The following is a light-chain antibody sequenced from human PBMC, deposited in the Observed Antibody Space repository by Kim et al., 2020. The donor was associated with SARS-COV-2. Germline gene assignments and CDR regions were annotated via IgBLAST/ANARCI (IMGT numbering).Light chain of an antibody. V-gene: IGLV3-25*03. Sequence: PGQTATITCSGDALSKKYSYWYQQKPGQAPVLTIYQDVERPSGIPERFSGSTSGTTVTLTIIAVQAEDEADYYCQSADTSGTSVLFGGGTRLTVL. J-gene: IGLJ2*01. CDR1: ALSKKY. CDR3: QSADTSGTSVL. CDR2: QDV.